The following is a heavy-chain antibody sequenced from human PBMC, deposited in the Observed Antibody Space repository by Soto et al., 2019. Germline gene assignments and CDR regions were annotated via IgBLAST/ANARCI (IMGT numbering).Heavy chain of an antibody. CDR3: ARGVGLQDFDY. CDR1: GGSISSYY. Sequence: SETLSLTYTVSGGSISSYYWSWIRQPPGKGLEWIGYIYYSGSTNYNPSLKSRVTISVDTSKNQFSLKLSSVTAADTAVYYCARGVGLQDFDYWGQGTLVTVSS. D-gene: IGHD5-12*01. V-gene: IGHV4-59*01. CDR2: IYYSGST. J-gene: IGHJ4*02.